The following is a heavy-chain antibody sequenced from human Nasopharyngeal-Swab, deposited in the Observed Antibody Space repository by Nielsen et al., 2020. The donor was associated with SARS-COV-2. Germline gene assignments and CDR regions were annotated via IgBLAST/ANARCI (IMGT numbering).Heavy chain of an antibody. D-gene: IGHD2-15*01. Sequence: WIRQPTGKGLEWVSSISSSSSYIYYADSVKGRFTISRDNAKNSLYLQMNSLRAEDTAVYYCARDCSGGSCYSVVDDAFDIWGQGTMVTVSS. V-gene: IGHV3-21*01. CDR3: ARDCSGGSCYSVVDDAFDI. J-gene: IGHJ3*02. CDR2: ISSSSSYI.